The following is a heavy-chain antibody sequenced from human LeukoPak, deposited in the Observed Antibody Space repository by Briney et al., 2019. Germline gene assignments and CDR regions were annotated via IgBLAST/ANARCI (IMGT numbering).Heavy chain of an antibody. CDR3: ARSIYYDILTGYYRNWYFDL. CDR2: IIPILGIA. J-gene: IGHJ2*01. V-gene: IGHV1-69*04. D-gene: IGHD3-9*01. Sequence: SVKVSCKASGGTFSSYAISWVRQAPGQGLEWMGRIIPILGIANYAQKFQGRVTITADKSTSTAYMELSSLRSEDTAVYYCARSIYYDILTGYYRNWYFDLWGRGTLVTVSS. CDR1: GGTFSSYA.